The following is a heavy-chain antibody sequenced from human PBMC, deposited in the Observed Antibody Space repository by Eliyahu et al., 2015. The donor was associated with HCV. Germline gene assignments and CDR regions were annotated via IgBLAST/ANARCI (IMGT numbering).Heavy chain of an antibody. CDR1: GGSITTXY. V-gene: IGHV4-59*01. J-gene: IGHJ5*02. Sequence: QVQLQESGPGLVRPSETLSLTCTVSGGSITTXYWXWXRQPPGKGLEWIGYIHYSGXTXXTPSXKSRVTISVDTSKNQFSLNLTSVTAADTAVYYCASGGGGIAVAGTGGWFDPWGQGTLVTVSS. CDR2: IHYSGXT. D-gene: IGHD6-19*01. CDR3: ASGGGGIAVAGTGGWFDP.